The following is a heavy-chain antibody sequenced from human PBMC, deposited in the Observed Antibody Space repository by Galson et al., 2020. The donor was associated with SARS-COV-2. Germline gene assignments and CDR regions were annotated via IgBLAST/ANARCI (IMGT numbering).Heavy chain of an antibody. CDR3: ARGRYPRADGILLWMYRIASSGVFDS. CDR2: INDSGRT. Sequence: PSETLSLTCAVYGGTFSGYYWSWIRQSPGKGLVWLGEINDSGRTNYNPSLESRVGISVDTSKKQFSLKLSSVTAADTAVYYCARGRYPRADGILLWMYRIASSGVFDSWSQGTRVTVSS. J-gene: IGHJ4*02. D-gene: IGHD6-13*01. CDR1: GGTFSGYY. V-gene: IGHV4-34*01.